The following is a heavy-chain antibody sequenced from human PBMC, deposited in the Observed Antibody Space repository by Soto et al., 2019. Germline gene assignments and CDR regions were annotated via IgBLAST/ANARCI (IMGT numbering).Heavy chain of an antibody. CDR2: MYNTGST. CDR1: GGSISGYY. V-gene: IGHV4-59*01. J-gene: IGHJ6*01. Sequence: QVQLQESGPGLVKPSETLSLTCTVSGGSISGYYWSRIRQPPGKGLEWIGYMYNTGSTVYNPSFKSRVTISVDTSKNQFSLKLNSVTAADTAVYYCARDLWGYCGTDCYPLDVW. D-gene: IGHD2-21*02. CDR3: ARDLWGYCGTDCYPLDV.